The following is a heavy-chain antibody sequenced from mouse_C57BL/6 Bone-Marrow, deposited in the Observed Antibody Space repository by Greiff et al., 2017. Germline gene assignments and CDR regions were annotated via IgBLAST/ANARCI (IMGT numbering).Heavy chain of an antibody. V-gene: IGHV1-80*01. CDR3: ARDGYYPGFAY. CDR1: GYAFSSYW. D-gene: IGHD2-3*01. Sequence: QVQLQQSGAELVKPGASVKISCKASGYAFSSYWMNWVKQRPGKGLEWIGQICPGDGDTNYNGKFKGTATLTADKSSSTAYMQLSSLTSEDAAVYVCARDGYYPGFAYWGQGTLVTVSA. CDR2: ICPGDGDT. J-gene: IGHJ3*01.